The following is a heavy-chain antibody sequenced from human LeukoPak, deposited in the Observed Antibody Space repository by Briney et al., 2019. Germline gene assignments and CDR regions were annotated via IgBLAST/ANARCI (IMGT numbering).Heavy chain of an antibody. CDR3: AKDQPTIAAAAKRSY. Sequence: PGGSLRLSCAVSGFTFDDYTMNWVRQAPGKGLEWVSLINWDGGSTYYAGSVKGRFTISRDNSRNSLYLQMNSLRTEDTALYYCAKDQPTIAAAAKRSYWGQGTLVTVSS. CDR2: INWDGGST. V-gene: IGHV3-43*01. D-gene: IGHD6-13*01. CDR1: GFTFDDYT. J-gene: IGHJ4*02.